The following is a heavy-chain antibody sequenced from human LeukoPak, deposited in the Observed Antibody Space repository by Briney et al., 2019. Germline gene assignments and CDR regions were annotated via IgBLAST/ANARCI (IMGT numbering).Heavy chain of an antibody. CDR3: ATRRGSSSSWMGWYYYYMDV. Sequence: ASVKVSCKAAEGTLGSYAISRVRQAPGKGLEWMGWIIPIFGTANYAQKFQGRVTITTGESTSTAYMELSSLRSEDTAVYYCATRRGSSSSWMGWYYYYMDVWGKGTTVTVSS. CDR2: IIPIFGTA. CDR1: EGTLGSYA. V-gene: IGHV1-69*05. D-gene: IGHD6-6*01. J-gene: IGHJ6*03.